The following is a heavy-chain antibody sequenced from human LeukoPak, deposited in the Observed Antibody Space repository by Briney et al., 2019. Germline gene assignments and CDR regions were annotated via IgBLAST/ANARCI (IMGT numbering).Heavy chain of an antibody. CDR3: ARPRTYYDFWRGYPPFDY. V-gene: IGHV1-69*13. CDR1: GGTFSGYA. J-gene: IGHJ4*02. CDR2: IITNLGST. D-gene: IGHD3-3*01. Sequence: SVKVSCKASGGTFSGYAISWVRQAPGQGLEWMGGIITNLGSTNYAQKYQGRVTITADESTSTAYMELSSLRSEDTAVYYCARPRTYYDFWRGYPPFDYWGQGTLVTVSS.